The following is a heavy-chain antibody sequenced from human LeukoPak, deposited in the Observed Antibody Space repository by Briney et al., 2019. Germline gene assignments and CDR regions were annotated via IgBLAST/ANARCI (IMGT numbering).Heavy chain of an antibody. D-gene: IGHD3-16*01. CDR1: GGSISSYY. Sequence: SETLSLTCTVSGGSISSYYWSWIRQPPGKGLEWMGYIYYSGSTNYNPSLKSRVTISVDTSKNQFSLKLSSVTAADTAVYYCARLYGLGAFDIWGQGTMVTV. CDR2: IYYSGST. J-gene: IGHJ3*02. V-gene: IGHV4-59*01. CDR3: ARLYGLGAFDI.